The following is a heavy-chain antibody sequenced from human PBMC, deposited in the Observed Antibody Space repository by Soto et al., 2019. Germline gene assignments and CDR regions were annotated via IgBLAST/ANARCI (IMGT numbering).Heavy chain of an antibody. V-gene: IGHV3-53*04. CDR3: ARPHKLHSSGWYGIDY. CDR2: IYSGGST. CDR1: GFTVSSNY. J-gene: IGHJ4*02. D-gene: IGHD6-19*01. Sequence: PGGSLRLSCAASGFTVSSNYMSWVRQAPGKGLEWVSVIYSGGSTYYADSVKGRFTISRHNSKNTLYLQMNSLRAEDTAVYYCARPHKLHSSGWYGIDYWGQGTLVTVSS.